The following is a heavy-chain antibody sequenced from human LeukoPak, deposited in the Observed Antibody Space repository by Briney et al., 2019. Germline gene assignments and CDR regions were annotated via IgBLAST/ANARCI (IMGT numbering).Heavy chain of an antibody. Sequence: SETPSLTXTVSAGSISSSSYYWRWIRQPPGKGLEWIGSIYYSGSAYYNPSLKSRVTISVDTSKNQFSLKLSSVTAADTAVYYCARHGWGVCGGDCYPTPYYFDYWGQGTLVTVSS. CDR2: IYYSGSA. D-gene: IGHD2-21*02. V-gene: IGHV4-39*01. J-gene: IGHJ4*02. CDR1: AGSISSSSYY. CDR3: ARHGWGVCGGDCYPTPYYFDY.